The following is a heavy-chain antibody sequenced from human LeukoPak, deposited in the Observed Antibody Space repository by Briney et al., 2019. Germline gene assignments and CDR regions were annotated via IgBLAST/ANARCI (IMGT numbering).Heavy chain of an antibody. J-gene: IGHJ5*02. CDR3: ARDSSGFGEGWFDP. D-gene: IGHD3-10*01. CDR1: GYSISSCDY. Sequence: PETLSLTCTVSGYSISSCDYWGWIRQPPGKGLEWIGSIYHSGSTYYNPSLKSRVTISVDTSKNQFSLKLSSVTAADTAVYYCARDSSGFGEGWFDPWGQGTLVTVSS. CDR2: IYHSGST. V-gene: IGHV4-38-2*02.